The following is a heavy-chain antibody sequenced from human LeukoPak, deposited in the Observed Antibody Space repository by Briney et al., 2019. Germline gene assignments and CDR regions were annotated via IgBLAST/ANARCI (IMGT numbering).Heavy chain of an antibody. CDR1: GGSFSGYY. V-gene: IGHV4-34*01. CDR3: ARGGGERRYYYDSSGYRN. J-gene: IGHJ4*02. D-gene: IGHD3-22*01. CDR2: INHSGST. Sequence: SETLSLTCAVYGGSFSGYYWSWIRQPPGKGLEWIGEINHSGSTNYNPSLKSRVTISVDTSKNQFSLKLSSVTAADTAVYYCARGGGERRYYYDSSGYRNWGQGALVTVSS.